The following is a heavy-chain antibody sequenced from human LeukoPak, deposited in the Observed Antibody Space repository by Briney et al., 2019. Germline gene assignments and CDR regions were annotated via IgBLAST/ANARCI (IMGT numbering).Heavy chain of an antibody. J-gene: IGHJ6*04. Sequence: GGSLRLSCSASGFTFSSYAMHWVRQAPGKGLEYVSAISSNGGSTYYADSVKGRFTISRDNSKNTLYLQMSSLRAEDTAVYYCVKGRVAGRDYYYGMDVWGKGTTVTVSS. CDR2: ISSNGGST. D-gene: IGHD6-19*01. CDR1: GFTFSSYA. CDR3: VKGRVAGRDYYYGMDV. V-gene: IGHV3-64D*06.